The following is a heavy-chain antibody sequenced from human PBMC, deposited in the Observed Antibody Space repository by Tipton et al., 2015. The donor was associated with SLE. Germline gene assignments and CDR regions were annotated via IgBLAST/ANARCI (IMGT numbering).Heavy chain of an antibody. D-gene: IGHD3-22*01. J-gene: IGHJ3*02. CDR1: GDSVSSNSAA. CDR2: TYYRSGWNN. CDR3: ARDAYYYDSSGYYQAFDI. V-gene: IGHV6-1*01. Sequence: GLVKPSQTLSLTCAISGDSVSSNSAAWNWIRQSPSRGLEWLGRTYYRSGWNNDYAESAKSRITINPDTSKNQFSLQLSSVTPEDTAVYYCARDAYYYDSSGYYQAFDIWGQGTMVTVSS.